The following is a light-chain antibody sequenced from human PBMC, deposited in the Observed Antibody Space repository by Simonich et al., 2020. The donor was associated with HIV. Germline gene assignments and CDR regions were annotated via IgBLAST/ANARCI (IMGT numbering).Light chain of an antibody. CDR3: QQANSFPFT. V-gene: IGKV4-1*01. J-gene: IGKJ2*01. CDR2: WAS. Sequence: DIVMTQSPDSLAVSLGERATINCTYSQSVLYSSNNKTSLAWYQQKPGQPPNLLIYWASTRESGVPDRFSGSGSGTHFTLTISSLQAEDFATYFCQQANSFPFTLGQGTKVDIK. CDR1: QSVLYSSNNKTS.